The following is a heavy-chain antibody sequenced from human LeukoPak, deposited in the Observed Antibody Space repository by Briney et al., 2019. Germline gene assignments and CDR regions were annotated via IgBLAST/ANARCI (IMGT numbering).Heavy chain of an antibody. CDR3: ARASSDIVVVVAATDSNWFDP. J-gene: IGHJ5*02. Sequence: SETLSLTCTVSGGSISSSSYYWGWIRQPPGKGLEWIGSIYYSGSTYYNPSLKSRVTISVDTSKNQFSLKLSSVTAADTAVYYCARASSDIVVVVAATDSNWFDPWGQGTLVTVSS. CDR1: GGSISSSSYY. CDR2: IYYSGST. V-gene: IGHV4-39*07. D-gene: IGHD2-15*01.